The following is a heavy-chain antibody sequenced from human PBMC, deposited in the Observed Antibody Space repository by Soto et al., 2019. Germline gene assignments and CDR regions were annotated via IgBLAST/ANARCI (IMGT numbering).Heavy chain of an antibody. CDR1: GFSLSTSGVG. CDR2: NYWDADK. V-gene: IGHV2-5*02. Sequence: QITLKESGPTLVKPTQTLTLTCTFSGFSLSTSGVGVGWIRQPPGKALEWLALNYWDADKRCSPTLKSRLTSNKATAKIHVVRTMNNMSLKDTATHDSGHRGTYYFCNSRYPLASFDILRQWTRVTVS. J-gene: IGHJ3*02. D-gene: IGHD3-22*01. CDR3: GHRGTYYFCNSRYPLASFDI.